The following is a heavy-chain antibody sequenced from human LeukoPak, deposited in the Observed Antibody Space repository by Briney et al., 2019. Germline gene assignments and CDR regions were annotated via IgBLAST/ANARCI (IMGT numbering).Heavy chain of an antibody. CDR3: ARVVPAAWIVDY. CDR1: GFTVSSNY. J-gene: IGHJ4*02. V-gene: IGHV3-66*02. D-gene: IGHD2-2*01. Sequence: GGSLRLSCAASGFTVSSNYMSWVRQAPGKGLKWVSVIYSGGSTYYADSVKGRFTISRDNSKNTLYLQMNSLRAEDTAVYYCARVVPAAWIVDYWGQGTLVTVSS. CDR2: IYSGGST.